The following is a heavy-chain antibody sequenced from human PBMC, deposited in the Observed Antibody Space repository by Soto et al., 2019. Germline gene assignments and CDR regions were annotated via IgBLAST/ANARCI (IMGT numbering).Heavy chain of an antibody. J-gene: IGHJ4*02. CDR3: ARHGGYYFDY. CDR1: GGSFSGYY. Sequence: QVQLQQWGAGLLKPSETLSVTCAVYGGSFSGYYWSWIRQPPGKGLEWIGEIGHSGGTVYNPSLENRVAISGDSSNNPFSLKLNSVTVADTAIYYCARHGGYYFDYWGQGAPVTVSS. D-gene: IGHD3-16*01. V-gene: IGHV4-34*01. CDR2: IGHSGGT.